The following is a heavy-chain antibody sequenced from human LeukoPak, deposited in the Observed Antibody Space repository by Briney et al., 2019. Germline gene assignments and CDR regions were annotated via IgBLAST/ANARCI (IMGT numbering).Heavy chain of an antibody. J-gene: IGHJ4*02. D-gene: IGHD2-15*01. CDR3: ARASVEHSIVAGDYFDS. Sequence: SQTLSLTCAVSGYSINNVHYWAWIRQPPGKGLEWIGNIFQSAIASYNPSLKSRVTISLDTSNNHFSLNLRSVTAADTAVYFCARASVEHSIVAGDYFDSWGQGTLVTVSS. CDR2: IFQSAIA. CDR1: GYSINNVHY. V-gene: IGHV4-38-2*01.